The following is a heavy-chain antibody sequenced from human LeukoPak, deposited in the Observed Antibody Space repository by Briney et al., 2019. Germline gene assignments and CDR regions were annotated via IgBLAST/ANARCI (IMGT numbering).Heavy chain of an antibody. D-gene: IGHD5-12*01. J-gene: IGHJ4*02. CDR3: TTDGYDNSY. CDR2: IKSKTDGGTT. CDR1: GFTFSNAW. V-gene: IGHV3-15*01. Sequence: GGSLRLSCAASGFTFSNAWMSWVRQAPGKGLEWAGRIKSKTDGGTTDYAAPVKGRFTISRDDSKNTLYLQMNSLKTEDTAVYYCTTDGYDNSYWGQGTLVTVSS.